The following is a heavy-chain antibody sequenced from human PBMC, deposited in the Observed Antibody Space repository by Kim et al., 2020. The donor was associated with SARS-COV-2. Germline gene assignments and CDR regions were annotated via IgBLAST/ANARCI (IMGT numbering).Heavy chain of an antibody. CDR2: ISYTGNT. CDR3: ASRLTMIQSYYCDS. Sequence: SETLSLTCTVSGGSINNDNNYWGWIRQPPGKGLEWIGSISYTGNTYYNPSLHSRVTISVATSKTQFSLRLSSVTAADTGVYYCASRLTMIQSYYCDSWGQGTQVTVSS. J-gene: IGHJ4*02. V-gene: IGHV4-39*01. CDR1: GGSINNDNNY. D-gene: IGHD3-16*01.